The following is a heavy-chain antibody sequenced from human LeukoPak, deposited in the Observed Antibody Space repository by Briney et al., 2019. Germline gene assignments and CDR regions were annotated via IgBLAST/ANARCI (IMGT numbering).Heavy chain of an antibody. CDR1: GFTLTTYV. J-gene: IGHJ3*02. CDR2: ISGGTT. D-gene: IGHD6-13*01. V-gene: IGHV3-23*01. Sequence: GGSLRLSCATSGFTLTTYVMMWVRQAPGKGLEWISAISGGTTFYADSVKGRFTISRDNAKNSLYLQMNSLRAEDTALYYCAKAPSAAGGVFDIWGQGTMVTVSS. CDR3: AKAPSAAGGVFDI.